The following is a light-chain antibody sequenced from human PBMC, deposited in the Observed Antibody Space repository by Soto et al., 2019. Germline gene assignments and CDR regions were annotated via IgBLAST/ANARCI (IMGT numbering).Light chain of an antibody. CDR1: QSIGKH. CDR2: GAS. V-gene: IGKV1-39*01. Sequence: DIQMTQSPSFLSSSVGDRVTITCRASQSIGKHLNWYQQKPGKAPKFLIYGASTLQSGVPPRFTGSGSGTDFTLTVNSLQAEDFATYYCQQSYTSPTTFGQGTRLEIK. CDR3: QQSYTSPTT. J-gene: IGKJ5*01.